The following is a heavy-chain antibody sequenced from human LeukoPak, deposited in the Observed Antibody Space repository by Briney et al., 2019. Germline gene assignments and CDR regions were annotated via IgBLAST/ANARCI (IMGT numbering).Heavy chain of an antibody. CDR1: GFTFSNAW. CDR2: IKSKTDGRTT. V-gene: IGHV3-15*01. CDR3: TTDNPYCSSTSCPPNFDY. D-gene: IGHD2-2*01. J-gene: IGHJ4*02. Sequence: GGSLRLSCAASGFTFSNAWMSWVRQAPGKGLEWVGRIKSKTDGRTTDYAAPVKGRFTISRDDSKNTLYLQMNSLKTEDTAVYYCTTDNPYCSSTSCPPNFDYWGQGTLVTVSS.